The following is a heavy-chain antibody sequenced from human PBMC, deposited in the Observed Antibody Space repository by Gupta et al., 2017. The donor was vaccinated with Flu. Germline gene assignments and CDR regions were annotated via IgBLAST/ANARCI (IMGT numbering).Heavy chain of an antibody. CDR1: SSTFKNYG. CDR2: ISYDGISK. D-gene: IGHD5-12*01. J-gene: IGHJ1*01. V-gene: IGHV3-30*18. Sequence: SSSTFKNYGMHWVGQTPGQGLEWVAVISYDGISKFYAESVKGRFAISRDNSKNTVYLQMNGLRVEDTALYFCAKDRGLSGYDGLEHWGQGTLVTVSS. CDR3: AKDRGLSGYDGLEH.